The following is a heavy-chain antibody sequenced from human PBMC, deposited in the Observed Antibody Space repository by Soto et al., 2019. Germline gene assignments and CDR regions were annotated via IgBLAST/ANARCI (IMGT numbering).Heavy chain of an antibody. CDR1: GGSISSSSYY. D-gene: IGHD2-8*02. V-gene: IGHV4-39*02. Sequence: SETLSLTCTVSGGSISSSSYYWGWIRQPPGKGLEWIGSIHYSGSTYYSPSLKSRVTISVDTSKNQFSLKLSSVTAADTAVYYCARDKITGLFDYWGQGTLVTAPQ. CDR3: ARDKITGLFDY. CDR2: IHYSGST. J-gene: IGHJ4*02.